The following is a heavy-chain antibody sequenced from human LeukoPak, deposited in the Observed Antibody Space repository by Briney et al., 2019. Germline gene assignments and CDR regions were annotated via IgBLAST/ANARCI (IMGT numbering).Heavy chain of an antibody. J-gene: IGHJ6*02. CDR3: ARESSLAPAGNNYYYFGMDV. CDR2: IYYSGST. CDR1: GGSISSSSYY. Sequence: SETLSLTCTVSGGSISSSSYYWGWIRQPPGKGLEWIGSIYYSGSTYYNPSLKSRVTISVDTSKNQFSLKLSSVTAADTAVYYCARESSLAPAGNNYYYFGMDVWGQGTTVTVSS. V-gene: IGHV4-39*02. D-gene: IGHD2-2*01.